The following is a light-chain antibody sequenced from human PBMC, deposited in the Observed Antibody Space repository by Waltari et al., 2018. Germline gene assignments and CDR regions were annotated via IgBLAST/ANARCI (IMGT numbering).Light chain of an antibody. CDR2: GNN. CDR1: SSNIGNNY. V-gene: IGLV1-40*01. CDR3: QSFDIRLSGGVV. J-gene: IGLJ3*02. Sequence: QSVLTQPPSVSAAPGQRVTISCSGGSSNIGNNYVSWYRQFPGTAPKLLIYGNNNRPSGVPDRFSGSKSDTSASLAIGGLQAEDEADYYCQSFDIRLSGGVVFGGGTKVTVL.